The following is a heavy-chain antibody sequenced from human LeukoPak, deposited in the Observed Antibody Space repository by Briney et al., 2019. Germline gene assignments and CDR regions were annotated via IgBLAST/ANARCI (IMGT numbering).Heavy chain of an antibody. J-gene: IGHJ4*02. D-gene: IGHD3-22*01. CDR2: IIPIFGTA. CDR3: ARDLYYDTKRKGLDY. CDR1: GGTFSSYA. Sequence: PVKVSCKASGGTFSSYAISWVRQAPGQGLEWMGGIIPIFGTANYAQKFQGRVTITADESTSTAYMELSSLRSEDTAVYYCARDLYYDTKRKGLDYWGQGTLVTISS. V-gene: IGHV1-69*13.